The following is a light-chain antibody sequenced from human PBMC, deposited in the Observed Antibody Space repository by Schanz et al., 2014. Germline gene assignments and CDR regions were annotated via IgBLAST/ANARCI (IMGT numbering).Light chain of an antibody. V-gene: IGKV1-39*01. J-gene: IGKJ1*01. CDR3: QQSYSTPWT. Sequence: DIQMTQSPSSLSASAGDRVTITCRASRDIVKYLNWFQQKPGKAPKLLIYDASNLETGVPLRFSGSGSGTDFTLAISSLQPEDFATYYCQQSYSTPWTFGQGTKVEIK. CDR2: DAS. CDR1: RDIVKY.